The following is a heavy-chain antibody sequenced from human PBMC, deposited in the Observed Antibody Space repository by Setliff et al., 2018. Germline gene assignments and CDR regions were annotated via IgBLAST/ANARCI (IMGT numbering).Heavy chain of an antibody. D-gene: IGHD3-22*01. CDR3: ARDQVGSSGYYQWGFYFYYMDV. CDR2: IARGSRVT. CDR1: GFTFSRHW. J-gene: IGHJ6*03. Sequence: GGSLRLSCAASGFTFSRHWMSWVRQAPGKGLEWVSGIARGSRVTYYADSVKGRFTISRDNSKNTLYLQMNSLRAEDTAVYCCARDQVGSSGYYQWGFYFYYMDVWGKGTTVTVSS. V-gene: IGHV3-23*01.